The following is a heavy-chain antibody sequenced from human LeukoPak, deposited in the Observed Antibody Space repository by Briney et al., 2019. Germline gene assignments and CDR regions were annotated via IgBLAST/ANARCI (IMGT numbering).Heavy chain of an antibody. CDR1: GFTFSRHW. D-gene: IGHD3-10*01. CDR2: INSDGSTT. V-gene: IGHV3-74*01. Sequence: PGGSLRLSCAASGFTFSRHWMHWVRQALGKGLEWLSFINSDGSTTSHAESVKGRFTISRDNAKNTLHLQMNSLRAEDTAVYYCARGGVAGGNDYWGQGTLVTVSS. CDR3: ARGGVAGGNDY. J-gene: IGHJ4*02.